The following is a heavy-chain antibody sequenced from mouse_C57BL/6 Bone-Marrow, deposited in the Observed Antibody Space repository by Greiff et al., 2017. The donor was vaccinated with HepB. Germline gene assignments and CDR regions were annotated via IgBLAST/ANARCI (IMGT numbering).Heavy chain of an antibody. CDR1: GYTFTDYN. Sequence: VQLQQSGPELVKPGASVKMSCKASGYTFTDYNMHWVKQSHGKSLEWIGYINPNNGGTSYNQKFKGKATLTVDKSSITAYMQLRSLTSEDSAVYYCAREVYVGYYVHPAWFAYWGQGTLVTVSA. V-gene: IGHV1-22*01. CDR2: INPNNGGT. J-gene: IGHJ3*01. D-gene: IGHD2-3*01. CDR3: AREVYVGYYVHPAWFAY.